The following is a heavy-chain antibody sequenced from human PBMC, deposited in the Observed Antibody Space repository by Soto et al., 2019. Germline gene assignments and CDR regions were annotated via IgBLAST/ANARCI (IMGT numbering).Heavy chain of an antibody. Sequence: QITLKESGPTLVKPTQTLTLTCTFSGFSLITSGVGVGWIRQPPEKALEWLALIYWDDDKRYSPSLKSRLTITKDTSKNQVVLTMTNMDPEDTATYYCAHTALAVGDLDYWGQGTLVTVSS. CDR1: GFSLITSGVG. D-gene: IGHD2-21*01. J-gene: IGHJ4*02. CDR3: AHTALAVGDLDY. V-gene: IGHV2-5*02. CDR2: IYWDDDK.